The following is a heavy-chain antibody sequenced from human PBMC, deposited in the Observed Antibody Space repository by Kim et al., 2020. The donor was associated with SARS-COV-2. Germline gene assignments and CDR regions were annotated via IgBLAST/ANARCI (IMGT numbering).Heavy chain of an antibody. CDR3: ARSEPTTIFGVVITQLKNWFDP. CDR2: INTNTGNP. J-gene: IGHJ5*02. V-gene: IGHV7-4-1*02. D-gene: IGHD3-3*01. Sequence: ASVNVSCKASGYTFTSYAMNWVRQAPGQGLEWMGWINTNTGNPTYAQGFTGRFVFSLDTSVSTAYLQISSLKAEDTAVYYCARSEPTTIFGVVITQLKNWFDPWGQGTLVTVSS. CDR1: GYTFTSYA.